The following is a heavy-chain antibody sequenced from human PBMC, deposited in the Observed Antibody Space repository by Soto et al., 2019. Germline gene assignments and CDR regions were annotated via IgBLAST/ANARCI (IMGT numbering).Heavy chain of an antibody. CDR2: ISAYNGNT. Sequence: ASVKVSCKASGYTFTGYAMHWVRQAPGQRLEWMGWISAYNGNTNYSQKLQGRVTITTDTSTSTAYMELRSLRSDDTAVYYCAVGRSGARITIFGVVIMDGMDVWGQGTTVTVSS. D-gene: IGHD3-3*01. V-gene: IGHV1-3*01. CDR1: GYTFTGYA. J-gene: IGHJ6*02. CDR3: AVGRSGARITIFGVVIMDGMDV.